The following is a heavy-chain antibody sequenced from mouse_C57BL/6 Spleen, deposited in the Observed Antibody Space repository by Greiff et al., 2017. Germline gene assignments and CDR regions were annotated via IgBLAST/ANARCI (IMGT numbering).Heavy chain of an antibody. Sequence: VQLQQSGAELVKPGASVKLSCTASGFNIKDYYMHWVKQRTEQGLEWIGRIDPEDGETKYAPKFPGKATITADTSSNTAYLQLSSLTSEDTAVYYCARETAQATPFAYWGQGTLVTVAA. CDR3: ARETAQATPFAY. J-gene: IGHJ3*01. CDR1: GFNIKDYY. CDR2: IDPEDGET. V-gene: IGHV14-2*01. D-gene: IGHD3-2*02.